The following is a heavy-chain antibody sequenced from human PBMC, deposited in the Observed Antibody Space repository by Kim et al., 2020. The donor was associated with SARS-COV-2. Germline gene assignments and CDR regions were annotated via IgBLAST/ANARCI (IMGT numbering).Heavy chain of an antibody. J-gene: IGHJ4*02. V-gene: IGHV1-3*01. CDR3: ALVPNLAPTGV. CDR2: INAGNGNT. D-gene: IGHD6-6*01. CDR1: GYSFSTYP. Sequence: ASVKVSCKASGYSFSTYPIHWVRQAPGQGLEWMGWINAGNGNTKYSQNFQGRVTIIRDTSASIAYMELSSLRSEDTAVYYCALVPNLAPTGVWGQGTLVTVSP.